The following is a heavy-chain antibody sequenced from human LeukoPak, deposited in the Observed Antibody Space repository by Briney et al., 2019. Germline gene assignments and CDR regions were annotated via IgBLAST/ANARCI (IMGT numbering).Heavy chain of an antibody. CDR3: VWLLRTKDYFDY. J-gene: IGHJ4*02. V-gene: IGHV4-61*02. CDR1: GDSIGRINYF. Sequence: SETLSLTCTISGDSIGRINYFWGWIRQPAGKGLEWIGRIYTSGSTNYNPSLKSRVTISVDTSKNQFSLKLSSVTAADTAVYYCVWLLRTKDYFDYWGQGTLVTVSS. CDR2: IYTSGST. D-gene: IGHD3-22*01.